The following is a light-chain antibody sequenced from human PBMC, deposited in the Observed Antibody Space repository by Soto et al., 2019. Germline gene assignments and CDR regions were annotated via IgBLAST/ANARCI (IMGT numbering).Light chain of an antibody. J-gene: IGKJ1*01. CDR3: KQYGSSPWT. CDR2: GAS. V-gene: IGKV3-20*01. Sequence: EIVLTHSPDTLSLSPGERATLSCRASQSVSANYLAWYQQKPGQAPRLLIYGASSRATGIPDRFSGSGSGTDFTLTISRLEPADFAVYYCKQYGSSPWTFGQGTEVEIK. CDR1: QSVSANY.